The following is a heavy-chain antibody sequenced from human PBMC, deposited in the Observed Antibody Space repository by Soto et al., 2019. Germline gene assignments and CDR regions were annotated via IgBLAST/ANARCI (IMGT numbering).Heavy chain of an antibody. CDR2: ISYDGSNK. D-gene: IGHD1-26*01. V-gene: IGHV3-30*18. CDR1: GFTFSSYG. J-gene: IGHJ4*02. CDR3: AKANFLGIVGATWNYFDY. Sequence: QVQLVESGGGVVQPGRSLRLSCAASGFTFSSYGMHWVRQAPGKGLEWVAVISYDGSNKYYADSVKGRFTISRDNSKNTLYLQMNSLRAEDTAVYYCAKANFLGIVGATWNYFDYWGQGTLVTVSS.